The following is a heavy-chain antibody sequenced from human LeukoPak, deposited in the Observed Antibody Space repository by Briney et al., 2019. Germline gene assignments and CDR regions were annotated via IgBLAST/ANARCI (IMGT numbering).Heavy chain of an antibody. CDR1: GFTFSHYG. V-gene: IGHV3-33*03. CDR3: AKDAQRGFDYSNSLES. D-gene: IGHD4-11*01. J-gene: IGHJ5*01. CDR2: IWNDGSNK. Sequence: GRSLRLSCATSGFTFSHYGMHWVRQAPGKGLEWVAVIWNDGSNKYYGDSVKGRFTISRDNSMNTLYLQMNGLRVEDTAVYYCAKDAQRGFDYSNSLESWGQGTLVTVSS.